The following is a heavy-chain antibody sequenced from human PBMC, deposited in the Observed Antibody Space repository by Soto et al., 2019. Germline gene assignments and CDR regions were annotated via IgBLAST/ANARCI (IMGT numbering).Heavy chain of an antibody. CDR1: GYTFTSYD. CDR2: MNPNSGNT. Sequence: ASVKVSCKASGYTFTSYDINWVRQATGQGLEWMGWMNPNSGNTGYAQKFQGRVTMTRNTSISTAYMELSSLRSEDTAVYYCARAQYYYGSGSYQIWNAFDIWGQGTMVTVSS. J-gene: IGHJ3*02. D-gene: IGHD3-10*01. V-gene: IGHV1-8*01. CDR3: ARAQYYYGSGSYQIWNAFDI.